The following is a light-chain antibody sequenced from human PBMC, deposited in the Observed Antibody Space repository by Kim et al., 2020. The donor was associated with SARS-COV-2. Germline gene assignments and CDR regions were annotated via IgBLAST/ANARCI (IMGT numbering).Light chain of an antibody. CDR3: CSYAGDYTWV. CDR2: DVS. V-gene: IGLV2-11*01. J-gene: IGLJ3*02. CDR1: SSDVGGYYY. Sequence: QSALTQPRSVSGSPGQSVTISCTGTSSDVGGYYYVSWYQQHPGKAPKFMIYDVSKRPSGVPDRFSGSKSGNTAPLTISGLQAEDEADYYCCSYAGDYTWVFGGGTQLTVL.